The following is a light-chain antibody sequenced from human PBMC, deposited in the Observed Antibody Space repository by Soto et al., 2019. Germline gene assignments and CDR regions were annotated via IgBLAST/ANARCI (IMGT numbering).Light chain of an antibody. CDR2: EVN. J-gene: IGLJ1*01. CDR3: RSSGGSPTYV. Sequence: QSVLTQPASVSGSPGQSITISCTGTSSNVGSYKLVSWYQQHPGKAPKLMIFEVNKRPSGVSNRFSGSKSGNTASLTISGLKVEDEADYYCRSSGGSPTYVLGTGTKVTVL. CDR1: SSNVGSYKL. V-gene: IGLV2-23*02.